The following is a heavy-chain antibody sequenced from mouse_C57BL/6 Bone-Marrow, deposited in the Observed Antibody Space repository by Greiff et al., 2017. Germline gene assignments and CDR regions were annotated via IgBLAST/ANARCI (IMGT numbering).Heavy chain of an antibody. CDR3: AREPGPLYYSNWGFAY. CDR2: ISDGGSYT. J-gene: IGHJ3*01. CDR1: GFTFSSYA. Sequence: EVHLVESGGGLVKPGGSLKLSCAASGFTFSSYAMSWVRQTPEKRLEWVSTISDGGSYTYYPDNVKGRFTISRDNAKNNLYLQMSHLKSEDTAMYYCAREPGPLYYSNWGFAYWGQGTLVTVSA. D-gene: IGHD2-5*01. V-gene: IGHV5-4*01.